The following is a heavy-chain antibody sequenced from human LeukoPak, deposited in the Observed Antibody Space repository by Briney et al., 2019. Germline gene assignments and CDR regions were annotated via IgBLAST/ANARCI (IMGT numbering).Heavy chain of an antibody. CDR2: ISGSGGST. V-gene: IGHV3-23*01. CDR1: GFTFSSYA. CDR3: ARQQGYCSDGACYFDF. Sequence: GGSLRLSCAASGFTFSSYAMSWVRQAPGKGLEWVSAISGSGGSTYDADSVRGRFTTSRDNSKNTLYLQMNSLRAEDTAIYYCARQQGYCSDGACYFDFWGQGTLVTVSS. J-gene: IGHJ4*02. D-gene: IGHD2-15*01.